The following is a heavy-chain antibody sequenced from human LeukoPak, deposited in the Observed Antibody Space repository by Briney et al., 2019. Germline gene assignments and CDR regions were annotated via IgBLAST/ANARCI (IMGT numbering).Heavy chain of an antibody. CDR2: IYYSGST. D-gene: IGHD3-22*01. J-gene: IGHJ4*02. CDR3: ARHGTNYYDSSGYDY. V-gene: IGHV4-59*08. CDR1: GGSISSYY. Sequence: SETLSLTCTVSGGSISSYYWSWIRQPPGKGLEWIGYIYYSGSTNYNPSLTSRVTISVDTSKNQFSLKLSSVTAADTAVYYCARHGTNYYDSSGYDYWGQGTLVTVSS.